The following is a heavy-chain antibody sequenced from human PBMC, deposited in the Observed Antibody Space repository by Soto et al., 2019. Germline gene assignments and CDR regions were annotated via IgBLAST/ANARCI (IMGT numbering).Heavy chain of an antibody. CDR3: ARYGVMAAPASPKDSYYYYGLDV. Sequence: EVQLVQSGAEVKKPGESLQISCKGSGYIFTNYWIGWVRQMPGKGLEWMGIIYPGDSDTRYSPSFQGQVSISADKSINTAYLQWSSLKPSDTAMYYCARYGVMAAPASPKDSYYYYGLDVWGQGTTVTVSS. CDR1: GYIFTNYW. D-gene: IGHD6-13*01. V-gene: IGHV5-51*01. CDR2: IYPGDSDT. J-gene: IGHJ6*02.